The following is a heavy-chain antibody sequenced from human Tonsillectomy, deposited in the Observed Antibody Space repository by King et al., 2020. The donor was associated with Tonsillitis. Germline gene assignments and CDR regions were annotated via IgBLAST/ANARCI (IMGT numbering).Heavy chain of an antibody. J-gene: IGHJ4*02. D-gene: IGHD6-13*01. Sequence: VQLVESGGGVVQSGGSLRLSCAASGFTFSSYGMHWVRQAPGKGLEWVGFIHYDGSNKYYADSVKGRFTISRDNSKNTLYLQMSSLRGEDTALYYCAKDRAAGIFDYWGQGTLVTVSS. CDR2: IHYDGSNK. CDR1: GFTFSSYG. V-gene: IGHV3-30*02. CDR3: AKDRAAGIFDY.